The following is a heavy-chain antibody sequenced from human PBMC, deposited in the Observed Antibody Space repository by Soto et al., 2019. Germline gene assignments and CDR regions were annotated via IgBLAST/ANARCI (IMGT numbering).Heavy chain of an antibody. CDR2: ISYAGSNI. D-gene: IGHD3-22*01. CDR1: GFTFSSYA. Sequence: QVQLVESGGGVVQPGRSLRLSCAASGFTFSSYAMHWVRQAPGKGLEWVAVISYAGSNIYYADSVKGRFTISRDNSKNTLYLQMNSVRAEDTAVYYCARGLNQYEYYYDSSGLVIWGQGTMVPVSS. J-gene: IGHJ3*02. CDR3: ARGLNQYEYYYDSSGLVI. V-gene: IGHV3-30-3*01.